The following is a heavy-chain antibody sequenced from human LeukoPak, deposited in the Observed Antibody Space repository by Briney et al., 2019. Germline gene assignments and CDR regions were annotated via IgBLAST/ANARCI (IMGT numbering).Heavy chain of an antibody. CDR2: IKQDGSEK. J-gene: IGHJ5*02. D-gene: IGHD6-13*01. V-gene: IGHV3-7*01. CDR1: GFTFSSYW. Sequence: GGSLRLSCAASGFTFSSYWMSWVRQAPGKGLEWVANIKQDGSEKYYVDSVKGRFTISRDNAKNSLYLQMNSLRAEDTAVYYCARDLEQQIGLFDPWGQGTLVTVSS. CDR3: ARDLEQQIGLFDP.